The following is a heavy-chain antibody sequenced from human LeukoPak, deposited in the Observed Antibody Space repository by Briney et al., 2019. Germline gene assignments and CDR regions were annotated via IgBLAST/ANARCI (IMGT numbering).Heavy chain of an antibody. J-gene: IGHJ4*02. D-gene: IGHD2-8*01. Sequence: GGSLRLSCAASGFTFSSYAMSWVRQAPGKGLEWVSTISGSGGNTYYADSVRGRFTISRDNSKNTLYLQMNSLRAEDTAVYYCAKRSLYSFDYWGQGTLVTVSS. CDR1: GFTFSSYA. CDR2: ISGSGGNT. CDR3: AKRSLYSFDY. V-gene: IGHV3-23*01.